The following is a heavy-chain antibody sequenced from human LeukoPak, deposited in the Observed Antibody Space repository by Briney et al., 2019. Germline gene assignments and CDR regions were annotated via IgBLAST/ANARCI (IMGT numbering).Heavy chain of an antibody. CDR3: ARGRTRRPGIAAAGTHYYYYYGMDV. V-gene: IGHV4-34*01. CDR1: GGSFSGYY. J-gene: IGHJ6*02. Sequence: PLETLSLTCAVYGGSFSGYYWSWIRQPPGKGLEWIGEINHSGSTNYNPSLKSRVTISVDTSKNQFSLKLSSMTAADTAVYYCARGRTRRPGIAAAGTHYYYYYGMDVWGQGTTVTVSS. CDR2: INHSGST. D-gene: IGHD6-13*01.